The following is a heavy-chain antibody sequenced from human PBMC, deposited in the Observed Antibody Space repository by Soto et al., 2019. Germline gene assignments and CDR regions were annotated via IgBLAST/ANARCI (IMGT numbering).Heavy chain of an antibody. V-gene: IGHV1-3*04. Sequence: ASVKVSCKASGYTFTSYAMHWVRQAPGQRLEWMGWVNTSFGNANYAQKFQGRVTITADESTSTAYMELSSLRSEDTAVYYCARDRDIVVVPATREYYYYGMDVWGQGTTVTVSS. D-gene: IGHD2-2*01. J-gene: IGHJ6*02. CDR2: VNTSFGNA. CDR1: GYTFTSYA. CDR3: ARDRDIVVVPATREYYYYGMDV.